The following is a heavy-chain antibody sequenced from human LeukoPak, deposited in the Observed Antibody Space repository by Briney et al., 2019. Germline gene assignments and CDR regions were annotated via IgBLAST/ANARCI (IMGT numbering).Heavy chain of an antibody. CDR3: ARENEGYGYNPLDY. Sequence: PGGSLRLSCAASGFTFSSYSMNWVRQAPGKGLEWVSSISRSSSSRHYADSVKGRFTISRDNGKNSLYLQMNSLRAEDTAVFYCARENEGYGYNPLDYWGQGTLVTVSS. D-gene: IGHD5-24*01. CDR1: GFTFSSYS. CDR2: ISRSSSSR. V-gene: IGHV3-21*01. J-gene: IGHJ4*02.